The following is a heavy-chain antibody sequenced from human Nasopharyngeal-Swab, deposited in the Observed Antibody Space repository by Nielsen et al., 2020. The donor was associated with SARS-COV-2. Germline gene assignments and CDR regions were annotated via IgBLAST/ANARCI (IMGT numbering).Heavy chain of an antibody. CDR2: IYYSGST. CDR3: ARVLGSIVVVPAAMPVYAFDI. J-gene: IGHJ3*02. V-gene: IGHV4-59*01. D-gene: IGHD2-2*01. Sequence: WIRQPPGKGLEWIGYIYYSGSTNYNPSLKSRVTISVDTSKNQFSLKLSSVTAADTAVCYCARVLGSIVVVPAAMPVYAFDIWGQGTMVTVS.